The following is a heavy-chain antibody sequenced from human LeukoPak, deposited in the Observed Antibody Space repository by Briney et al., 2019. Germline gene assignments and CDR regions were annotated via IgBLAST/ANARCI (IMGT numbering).Heavy chain of an antibody. D-gene: IGHD6-13*01. CDR1: GVSISSGDYY. CDR2: IYYSGST. V-gene: IGHV4-30-4*01. CDR3: ARGFSSSWYLAFFDY. J-gene: IGHJ4*02. Sequence: SQTLSLTCTVSGVSISSGDYYWSWIRQPPGKGLEWIGYIYYSGSTYYNPSLKSRVTISVDTSKNQFSLKLSSVTAADTAVYYCARGFSSSWYLAFFDYWGRGTLVTVSS.